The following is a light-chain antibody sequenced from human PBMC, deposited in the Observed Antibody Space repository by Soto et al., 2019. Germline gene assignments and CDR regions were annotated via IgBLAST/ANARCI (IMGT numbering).Light chain of an antibody. CDR2: EGS. J-gene: IGLJ1*01. CDR1: SSDVGSYNL. Sequence: QSVLAQPASVSGSPGQSITISCTGTSSDVGSYNLVSWYQQHPGKAPKLMIYEGSKRPSGVSKRFSGSKSGNTASLTISGLQAEDEADYYCCSYAGSSLYVFGTGTKVTVL. CDR3: CSYAGSSLYV. V-gene: IGLV2-23*01.